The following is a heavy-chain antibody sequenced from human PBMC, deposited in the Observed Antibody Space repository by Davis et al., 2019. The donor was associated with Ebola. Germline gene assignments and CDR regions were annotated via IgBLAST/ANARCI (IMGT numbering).Heavy chain of an antibody. Sequence: MPSETLSLTCAVYGGSFSGYYWSWIRQPPGEGLEWIGEINHSGNTHYNPSLKSRVAISVDASKNQFSLKLSSVTAADTAMYYCARVQVGVLDWGQGNLVTVSS. CDR2: INHSGNT. CDR1: GGSFSGYY. CDR3: ARVQVGVLD. J-gene: IGHJ4*02. D-gene: IGHD3-22*01. V-gene: IGHV4-34*01.